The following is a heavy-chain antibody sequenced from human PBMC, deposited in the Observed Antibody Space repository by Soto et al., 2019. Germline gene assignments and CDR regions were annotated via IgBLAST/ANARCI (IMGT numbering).Heavy chain of an antibody. Sequence: PSETLSLTCTVSGGSISSGDYYWSWIRQPPGKGLEWIGYIYYSGSTYYNPSLKSRVTISVDTSKNQFSLKLSSVTAADTAVYYCARADSGYDYWIVDYWGQGTLVTVSS. CDR3: ARADSGYDYWIVDY. V-gene: IGHV4-30-4*01. D-gene: IGHD5-12*01. CDR2: IYYSGST. CDR1: GGSISSGDYY. J-gene: IGHJ4*02.